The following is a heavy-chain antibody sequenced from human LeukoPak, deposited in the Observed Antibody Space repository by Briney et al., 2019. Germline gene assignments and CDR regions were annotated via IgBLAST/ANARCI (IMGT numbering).Heavy chain of an antibody. D-gene: IGHD3-9*01. J-gene: IGHJ4*02. Sequence: AGTLSLSCAASGINFRSSGMHWVRQAPGKGLEWVAFIRYDGSNKYYADSVKGRFTISRDNTKNTLYLQMNSLRAEDSAVYYCANGRTWYDILTGYHRPFDYWGQGTLVTVSS. CDR3: ANGRTWYDILTGYHRPFDY. CDR1: GINFRSSG. CDR2: IRYDGSNK. V-gene: IGHV3-30*02.